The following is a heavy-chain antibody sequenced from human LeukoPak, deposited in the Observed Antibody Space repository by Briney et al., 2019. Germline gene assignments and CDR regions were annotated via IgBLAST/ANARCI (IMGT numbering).Heavy chain of an antibody. Sequence: GVSLRLSCAASGFTFSSYQMNWVRQAPGKRLEWVSYITSSGSTIYYADSVKGRFTISREKAKNQLYLKMNSVRAEDTADYYCGRGANYYDSSGYYHTFDYWGQGTLVTVSS. J-gene: IGHJ4*02. CDR2: ITSSGSTI. V-gene: IGHV3-48*03. CDR1: GFTFSSYQ. D-gene: IGHD3-22*01. CDR3: GRGANYYDSSGYYHTFDY.